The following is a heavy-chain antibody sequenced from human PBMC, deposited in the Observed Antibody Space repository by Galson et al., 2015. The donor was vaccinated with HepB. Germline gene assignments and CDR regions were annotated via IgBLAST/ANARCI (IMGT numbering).Heavy chain of an antibody. V-gene: IGHV3-73*01. J-gene: IGHJ4*02. CDR3: TRRYCSGNDCYSDY. D-gene: IGHD2-15*01. CDR1: GFTFSGSV. CDR2: IATRTKKYAT. Sequence: SLRLSCAASGFTFSGSVMHWVRQASGKGPEWVGRIATRTKKYATTYAASVKGRFTISRDDSKNTAYLQMNSLKIEDTAVYYCTRRYCSGNDCYSDYWGQGTLVTVSS.